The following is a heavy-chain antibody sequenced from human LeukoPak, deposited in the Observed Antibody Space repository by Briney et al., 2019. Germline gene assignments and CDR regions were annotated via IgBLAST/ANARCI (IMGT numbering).Heavy chain of an antibody. V-gene: IGHV4-4*07. J-gene: IGHJ1*01. CDR2: IYTSGST. D-gene: IGHD6-13*01. CDR1: GGSISSYY. CDR3: AREAGSAEYFQH. Sequence: SETLSLTCTVSGGSISSYYWSWIRQPAGKGLEWIGRIYTSGSTYYNPSLKSRVTISVDTSKNQFSPKLSSVTAADTAVYYCAREAGSAEYFQHWGQGTLVTVSS.